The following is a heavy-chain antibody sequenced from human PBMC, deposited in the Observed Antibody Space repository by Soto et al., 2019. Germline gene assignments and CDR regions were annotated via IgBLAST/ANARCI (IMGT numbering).Heavy chain of an antibody. V-gene: IGHV1-18*01. J-gene: IGHJ3*02. CDR3: ARFWFISFFFHSFDI. CDR2: ISAYNGNK. CDR1: GYTFTSYG. Sequence: GASVKVSCKASGYTFTSYGISWVRQAPGQGLEWMGWISAYNGNKNYAQKQQGRVTMTTDTSTSTDYKEQRSLRSDDTAVYYCARFWFISFFFHSFDIWGQVTFFTVSS. D-gene: IGHD3-3*01.